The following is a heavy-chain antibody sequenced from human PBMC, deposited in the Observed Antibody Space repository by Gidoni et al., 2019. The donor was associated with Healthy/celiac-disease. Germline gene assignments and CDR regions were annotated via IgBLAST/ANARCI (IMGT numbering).Heavy chain of an antibody. J-gene: IGHJ1*01. D-gene: IGHD6-19*01. CDR3: AKVAPPSYSSGWLAAEYF. Sequence: QVQLVESGGGVVQPGRSLRLSCAASGFTFSSYGMHWDRQSPGKGLELVAVITDDGNNKYYADSVKGRFTISRENSKNTLYMKMNSLRAEDTAVYYCAKVAPPSYSSGWLAAEYF. CDR2: ITDDGNNK. CDR1: GFTFSSYG. V-gene: IGHV3-30*18.